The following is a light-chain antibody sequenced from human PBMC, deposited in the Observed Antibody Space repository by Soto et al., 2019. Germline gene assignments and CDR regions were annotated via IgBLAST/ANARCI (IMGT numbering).Light chain of an antibody. CDR3: QQYYSAPPYT. V-gene: IGKV4-1*01. CDR2: WAS. CDR1: QTVLYSSNTKNY. J-gene: IGKJ2*01. Sequence: DLVMTPSPDSLAVSLGERATINCKSSQTVLYSSNTKNYLAWYQQKPGQPPKLLIYWASTRESGVPDRFSGSGSGTDFTLTISSLQAEDVAVYYCQQYYSAPPYTFGQGTKLEIK.